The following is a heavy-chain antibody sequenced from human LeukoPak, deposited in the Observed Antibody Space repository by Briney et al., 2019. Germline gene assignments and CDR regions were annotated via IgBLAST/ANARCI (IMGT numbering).Heavy chain of an antibody. V-gene: IGHV4-4*07. CDR1: GDSLSGSY. D-gene: IGHD3-16*01. CDR3: AKVGLNWGSDWYFDL. J-gene: IGHJ2*01. CDR2: IYASGST. Sequence: SETLSLTCTVSGDSLSGSYWSWIRQPAGKGLEWIGRIYASGSTAYNASLKSRVTMSVDTSKNQFSLRLTSVTAADTAVYYCAKVGLNWGSDWYFDLWGCGTLVTVSS.